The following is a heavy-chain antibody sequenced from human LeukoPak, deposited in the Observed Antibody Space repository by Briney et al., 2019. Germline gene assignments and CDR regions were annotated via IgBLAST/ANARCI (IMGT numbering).Heavy chain of an antibody. D-gene: IGHD4-17*01. V-gene: IGHV3-21*01. CDR2: ISSSSSYI. CDR3: ARDRVVRVDYYYYGMDV. Sequence: GRSLRLSCAASGFTFSSYSMNWVRQAPGKGLEWVSSISSSSSYIYYADSVKGRFTISRDNAKNSLYLQMNSLRAEDTAVYYCARDRVVRVDYYYYGMDVWGQGTTVTVSS. CDR1: GFTFSSYS. J-gene: IGHJ6*02.